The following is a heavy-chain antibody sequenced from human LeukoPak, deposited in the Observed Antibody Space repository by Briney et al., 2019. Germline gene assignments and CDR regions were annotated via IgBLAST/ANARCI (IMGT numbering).Heavy chain of an antibody. V-gene: IGHV5-51*01. Sequence: GESLKISCKGSGYSFTSYWIGWVRQMPGKGLEWMGIIYPGDSGTRYSPSFQGQVTISADKSINTAYLQWSSLKASDTAMYYCARQLSGGRHDAAAGTGYWGQGTLVTVSS. CDR3: ARQLSGGRHDAAAGTGY. CDR1: GYSFTSYW. J-gene: IGHJ4*02. CDR2: IYPGDSGT. D-gene: IGHD6-13*01.